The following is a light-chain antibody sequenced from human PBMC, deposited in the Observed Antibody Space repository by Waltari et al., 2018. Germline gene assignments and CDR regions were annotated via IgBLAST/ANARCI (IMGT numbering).Light chain of an antibody. CDR2: VNSDGSH. CDR1: SGHSTNV. V-gene: IGLV4-69*01. Sequence: QLVLTQSPSASASLGASVKLTCTLSSGHSTNVIAWLQKRPEEGPRYLMKVNSDGSHNKGDEIPDRFSGSSSGAGRYLTISSLQPEDEAEYYSQTGGHCTWVCGGGTTLPVL. CDR3: QTGGHCTWV. J-gene: IGLJ3*02.